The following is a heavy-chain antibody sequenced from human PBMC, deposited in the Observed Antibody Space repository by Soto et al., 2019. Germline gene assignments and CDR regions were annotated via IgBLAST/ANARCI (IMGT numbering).Heavy chain of an antibody. J-gene: IGHJ6*02. CDR1: GYTFTSYG. Sequence: QVQLVQSGAGVKKPGASVKVSCKASGYTFTSYGISWVRQAPGQGLEWMGWISAYNGNTNYAQKLQGRVTMTTDTSTSTAYMELRSLRSDDTAVYYCARVYCIGGSCYSEPDVWGQGTTVTVSS. V-gene: IGHV1-18*01. CDR3: ARVYCIGGSCYSEPDV. D-gene: IGHD2-15*01. CDR2: ISAYNGNT.